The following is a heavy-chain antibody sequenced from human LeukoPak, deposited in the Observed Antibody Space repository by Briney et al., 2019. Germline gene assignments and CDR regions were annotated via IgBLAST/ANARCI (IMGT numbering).Heavy chain of an antibody. CDR3: ARHISGNYGGYFDY. J-gene: IGHJ4*02. CDR2: IYTSGST. CDR1: GGSVSSGSYQ. D-gene: IGHD1-26*01. Sequence: SETLSLTCTVSGGSVSSGSYQWSWIRQPAGKGLEWIGRIYTSGSTNYDPSLESRVIISMDTSKNQFPLRLNSVTAADTAVYYCARHISGNYGGYFDYWGQGTLVTVSS. V-gene: IGHV4-61*02.